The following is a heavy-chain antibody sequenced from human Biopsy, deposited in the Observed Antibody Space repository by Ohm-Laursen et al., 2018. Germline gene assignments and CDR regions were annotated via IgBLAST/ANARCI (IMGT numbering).Heavy chain of an antibody. V-gene: IGHV3-30*03. J-gene: IGHJ3*01. CDR2: IAYDGSYT. D-gene: IGHD1-1*01. Sequence: SLRLSCAASGFSFSLYAMHWVRQAPGKGLEWVALIAYDGSYTKYTDSVKGRFTISRDNLRNKVDLQMSSLRADDTAVYFCAREAFQGPGSYAFDLWGQGTTVLVSS. CDR1: GFSFSLYA. CDR3: AREAFQGPGSYAFDL.